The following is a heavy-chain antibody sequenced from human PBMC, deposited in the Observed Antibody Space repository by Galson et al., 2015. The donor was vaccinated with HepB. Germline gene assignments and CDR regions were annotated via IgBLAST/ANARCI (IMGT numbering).Heavy chain of an antibody. D-gene: IGHD2/OR15-2a*01. V-gene: IGHV3-23*01. J-gene: IGHJ4*02. Sequence: SLRLSCAASGFTFSSYAMSWVRQAPGKGLEWVSAISGSGGSTYYADSVKGRFTISRDNAKNTLYLQMNSLRAEDTAVYYCASDLCASNSNCDLVSDWGQGALVTVSS. CDR2: ISGSGGST. CDR3: ASDLCASNSNCDLVSD. CDR1: GFTFSSYA.